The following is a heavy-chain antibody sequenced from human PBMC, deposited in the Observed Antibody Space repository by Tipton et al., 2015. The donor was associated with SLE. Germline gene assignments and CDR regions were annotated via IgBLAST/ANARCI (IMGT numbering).Heavy chain of an antibody. D-gene: IGHD3-3*01. V-gene: IGHV1-18*01. CDR1: GYTFTSYG. CDR2: ISAYNGNT. Sequence: QSGAEVKKPGASVKVSCKASGYTFTSYGISWVRQAPGQGLEWMGWISAYNGNTNYAQKLQGRVTMTTDTSTSTAYMELRSLRSDDTAVYYCARGGMDDFWSVYSDYYYGMDVWGQGTTVTVSS. CDR3: ARGGMDDFWSVYSDYYYGMDV. J-gene: IGHJ6*02.